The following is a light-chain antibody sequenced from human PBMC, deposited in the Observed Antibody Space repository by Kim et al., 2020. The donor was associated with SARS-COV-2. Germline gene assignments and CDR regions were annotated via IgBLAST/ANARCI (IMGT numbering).Light chain of an antibody. Sequence: EIVMTQSPATLSVSPWERATLSCRASQSVSSNLAWYQQKPGQAPRLLIYGASTRATGIPARFSGSGSGTDFTLTISSLQSEDFAVYYCQQYNNWPLTFVQGTKVDIK. V-gene: IGKV3-15*01. CDR3: QQYNNWPLT. J-gene: IGKJ1*01. CDR2: GAS. CDR1: QSVSSN.